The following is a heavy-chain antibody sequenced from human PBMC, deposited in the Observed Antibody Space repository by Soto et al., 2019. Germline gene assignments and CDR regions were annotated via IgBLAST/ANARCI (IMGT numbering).Heavy chain of an antibody. Sequence: ESLKISCKGSGYSFTSYWIGWVRQMPGKGLEWMGIIYPGDSDTRYSPSFQGQVTISADKSISTAYLQWSSLKASDTAMYYCARVQGSSWRISYYYYGMDVWGQGTTVTVSS. CDR3: ARVQGSSWRISYYYYGMDV. D-gene: IGHD6-13*01. V-gene: IGHV5-51*01. CDR1: GYSFTSYW. CDR2: IYPGDSDT. J-gene: IGHJ6*02.